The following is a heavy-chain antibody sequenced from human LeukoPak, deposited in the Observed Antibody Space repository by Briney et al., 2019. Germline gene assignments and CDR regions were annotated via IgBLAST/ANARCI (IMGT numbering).Heavy chain of an antibody. CDR1: GYTFTSYD. CDR2: MNPNSGNT. Sequence: ASVKVSCKASGYTFTSYDINWVRQATGQGLEWMGWMNPNSGNTGYAQKSQGRVTMTRNTSISTAYMELSSLRSEDTAVYYCARGRAARRGNWFDPWGQGTLVTVSS. V-gene: IGHV1-8*01. J-gene: IGHJ5*02. D-gene: IGHD6-6*01. CDR3: ARGRAARRGNWFDP.